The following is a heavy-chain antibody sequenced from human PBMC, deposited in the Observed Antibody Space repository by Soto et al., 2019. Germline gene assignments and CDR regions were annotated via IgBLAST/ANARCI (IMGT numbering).Heavy chain of an antibody. D-gene: IGHD2-15*01. V-gene: IGHV1-46*03. Sequence: ASVKVSCKASGYTFTSYYMHWVRQAPGQGLEWMGIINPSGGSSSYAQKFQGRVTMTRDTSTSTVYMELSSLRSEDTAVYYCARVHCSGGSCYSIDYWGQGTLVTVSS. J-gene: IGHJ4*02. CDR3: ARVHCSGGSCYSIDY. CDR1: GYTFTSYY. CDR2: INPSGGSS.